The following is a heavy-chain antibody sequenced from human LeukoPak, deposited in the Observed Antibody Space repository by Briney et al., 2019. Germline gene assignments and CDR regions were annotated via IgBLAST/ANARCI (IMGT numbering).Heavy chain of an antibody. Sequence: GGSLRLSCAASGFTFSSYGMHWVRQAPGKGLEWVAVISYDGSNKYYADSVKGRFTISRDNSKNTLYLQMNSLRAEDTAVYYCAKGDIVATWDASDIWGQGTMVTVSS. J-gene: IGHJ3*02. CDR2: ISYDGSNK. CDR3: AKGDIVATWDASDI. CDR1: GFTFSSYG. D-gene: IGHD5-12*01. V-gene: IGHV3-30*18.